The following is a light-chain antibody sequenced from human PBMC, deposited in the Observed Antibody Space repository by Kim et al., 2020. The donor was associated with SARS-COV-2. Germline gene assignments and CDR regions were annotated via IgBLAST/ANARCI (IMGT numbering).Light chain of an antibody. V-gene: IGKV3-11*01. Sequence: SLSPGEGAPLSCRARQSVSGYLAWYQQKPGQAPRLFIVNGSQRATGIPARFSGSWSGTDFTLTISSLEPEDFAVYYCQQRNNWPFTFGEGTKVEI. J-gene: IGKJ4*01. CDR3: QQRNNWPFT. CDR2: NGS. CDR1: QSVSGY.